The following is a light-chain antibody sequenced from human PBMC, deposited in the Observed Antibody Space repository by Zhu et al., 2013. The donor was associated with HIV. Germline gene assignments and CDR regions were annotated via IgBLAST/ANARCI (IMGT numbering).Light chain of an antibody. CDR3: QQYGDSPPLT. J-gene: IGKJ4*01. CDR1: QSVRSNY. V-gene: IGKV3-20*01. Sequence: EVVLTQSPGTLSLSPGERATLSCRASQSVRSNYLAWYQHRPGQAPRLLIFGSSYRDTGIPDRFTGSGSGTDFTLTISRLEPEDFAMYYCQQYGDSPPLTFGGGTKVEIK. CDR2: GSS.